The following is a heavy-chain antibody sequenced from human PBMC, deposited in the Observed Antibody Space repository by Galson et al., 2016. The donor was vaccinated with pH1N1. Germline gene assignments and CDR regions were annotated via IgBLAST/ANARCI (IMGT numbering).Heavy chain of an antibody. D-gene: IGHD2-2*01. J-gene: IGHJ6*02. CDR2: ISGSGGTT. V-gene: IGHV3-23*01. CDR1: GFTFSSYA. CDR3: AKVTDVCTVTRCFPYGMHA. Sequence: SLRLSCAASGFTFSSYAMYWVRQAPGKGLEWVSAISGSGGTTHDADSVKGRFTISRDNSKNTLYLQMDSLRAEDTATYYCAKVTDVCTVTRCFPYGMHAWGQGPTVTVSS.